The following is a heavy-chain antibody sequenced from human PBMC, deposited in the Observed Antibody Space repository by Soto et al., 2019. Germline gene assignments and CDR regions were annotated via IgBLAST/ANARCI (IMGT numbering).Heavy chain of an antibody. CDR2: MNPNSGDT. V-gene: IGHV1-8*01. Sequence: ASVKVSCTASGYTFTSYDINWVRQATGQGLEWMGWMNPNSGDTGYAQKFQGRVTMTRNTSISTAYMELSSLRSEDTAVYYCATIAYYYDSSGYPPHFDYWGQGTLVTVSS. D-gene: IGHD3-22*01. J-gene: IGHJ4*02. CDR3: ATIAYYYDSSGYPPHFDY. CDR1: GYTFTSYD.